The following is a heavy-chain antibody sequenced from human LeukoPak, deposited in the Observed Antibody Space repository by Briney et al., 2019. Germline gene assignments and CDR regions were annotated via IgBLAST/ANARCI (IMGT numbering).Heavy chain of an antibody. CDR1: GGSISSYY. CDR3: ARGDDYNPDPLAY. Sequence: SETLALTCTVSGGSISSYYWSWIRQPPGKGLEWIGYLYTRENTNYNPSLKSRVTMSLDTSKNQISLKLSSVTAADTAVYYCARGDDYNPDPLAYWGQGTLVTVSS. V-gene: IGHV4-4*09. D-gene: IGHD5-24*01. CDR2: LYTRENT. J-gene: IGHJ4*02.